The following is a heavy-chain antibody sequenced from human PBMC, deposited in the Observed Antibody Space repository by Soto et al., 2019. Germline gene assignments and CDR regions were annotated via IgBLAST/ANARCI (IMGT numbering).Heavy chain of an antibody. CDR1: GYSISSGNY. Sequence: SETLSLTCAVSGYSISSGNYWAWIRQPPGRGLEWIGSLYHIGSTHYTTSLKSRVTISVYTSKNHLSLELSSVTAADTAIYHCRSSTSCYDESCVDVWGQGTMVTVS. J-gene: IGHJ6*02. CDR3: RSSTSCYDESCVDV. D-gene: IGHD2-2*01. CDR2: LYHIGST. V-gene: IGHV4-38-2*01.